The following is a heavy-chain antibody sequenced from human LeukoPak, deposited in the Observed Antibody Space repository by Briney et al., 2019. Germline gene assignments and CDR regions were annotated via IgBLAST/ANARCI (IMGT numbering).Heavy chain of an antibody. D-gene: IGHD3-3*01. CDR2: INSDGSWT. CDR3: ASQYDFWSGYRLFYNWFDP. J-gene: IGHJ5*02. Sequence: GGSLRLSCAASGNYWMHWVRQAPGKGLVWVSHINSDGSWTSYADSVKGRFTISKDNAKNTVYLQMNSLRAEDTAVYYCASQYDFWSGYRLFYNWFDPWGQGTLVTVSS. CDR1: GNYW. V-gene: IGHV3-74*01.